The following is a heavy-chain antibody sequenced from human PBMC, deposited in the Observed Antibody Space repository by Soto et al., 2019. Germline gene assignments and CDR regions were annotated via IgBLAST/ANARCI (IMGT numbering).Heavy chain of an antibody. D-gene: IGHD2-2*01. CDR3: ARDDLTCSSTSCYVRNYGMDV. V-gene: IGHV1-69*13. CDR1: GGTFSSYA. CDR2: IIPIFGTA. Sequence: ASVKVSCKASGGTFSSYAISWVRQAPGQGLEWMGGIIPIFGTANYAQKFQGRVTITADESTSTAYMELSSLRSEDTAVYYCARDDLTCSSTSCYVRNYGMDVWGQGTTVTVSS. J-gene: IGHJ6*02.